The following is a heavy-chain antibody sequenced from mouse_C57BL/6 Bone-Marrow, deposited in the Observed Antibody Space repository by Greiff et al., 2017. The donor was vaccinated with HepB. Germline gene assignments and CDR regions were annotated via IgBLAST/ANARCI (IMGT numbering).Heavy chain of an antibody. J-gene: IGHJ2*01. CDR3: ARSPLTTVRDY. Sequence: QVQLQQPGAELVKPGASVKMSCKASGYTFTSYWITWVKQRPGQGLEWIGDIYPGSGSTNYTEKFKSKATLTVDTSSSTAYMQLSSLTSEDSAVYYCARSPLTTVRDYWGQGTTLTVSS. CDR2: IYPGSGST. CDR1: GYTFTSYW. V-gene: IGHV1-55*01. D-gene: IGHD1-1*01.